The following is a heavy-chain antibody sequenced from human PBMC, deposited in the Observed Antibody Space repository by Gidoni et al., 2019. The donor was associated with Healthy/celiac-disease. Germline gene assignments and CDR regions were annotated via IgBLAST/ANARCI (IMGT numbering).Heavy chain of an antibody. D-gene: IGHD5-12*01. CDR3: ARGRRWLQGSFDY. J-gene: IGHJ4*02. V-gene: IGHV4-61*02. CDR2: IYTSGST. Sequence: QVQLQESGPGLVKPSQTLSLTCTVSVGSISSGSYYWSWIRQPAGKGLEWIGRIYTSGSTNYNPSLKSRVTISVDTSKNQFSLKLSSVTAADTAVYYCARGRRWLQGSFDYWGQGTLVTVSS. CDR1: VGSISSGSYY.